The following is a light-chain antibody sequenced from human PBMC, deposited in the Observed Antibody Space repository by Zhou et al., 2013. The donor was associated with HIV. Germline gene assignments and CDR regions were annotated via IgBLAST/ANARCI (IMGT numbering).Light chain of an antibody. CDR3: QQYNNWPPWT. CDR1: QSVSAN. Sequence: EIVMTQSPVTLSVSPGERATLSCRASQSVSANLAWYQQTPGQAPRLLIYDASTRATGIPARFSGSGSGTEFTLTISSMQSEDFAVYYCQQYNNWPPWTFGQGTKVEIK. CDR2: DAS. J-gene: IGKJ1*01. V-gene: IGKV3-15*01.